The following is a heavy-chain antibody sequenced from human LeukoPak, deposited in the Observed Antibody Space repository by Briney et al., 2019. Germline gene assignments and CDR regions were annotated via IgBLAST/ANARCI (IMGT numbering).Heavy chain of an antibody. V-gene: IGHV1-18*01. CDR1: GYTFTSYG. Sequence: ASVKLSCTASGYTFTSYGISWVRQAPGQGLEWMGWISAYNGNTNYAQKLQGRVTMTTDTSTSTAYMELRSLRSDDTAVYYCARAAVAGAFEDYWGQGTLVTVSP. CDR2: ISAYNGNT. CDR3: ARAAVAGAFEDY. J-gene: IGHJ4*02. D-gene: IGHD6-19*01.